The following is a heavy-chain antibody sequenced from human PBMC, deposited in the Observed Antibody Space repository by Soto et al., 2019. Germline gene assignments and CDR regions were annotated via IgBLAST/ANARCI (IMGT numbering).Heavy chain of an antibody. D-gene: IGHD3-9*01. CDR2: IYYSGST. V-gene: IGHV4-59*01. Sequence: SETLSLTCTVSGGSISSYYWSWIRQPPGKGLEWIGYIYYSGSTNYNPSLKSRVTISVDTSKNQFSLKLSSVTAADTAVYYCARLRYFDWPHAFDIWGQGTMVTVSS. CDR1: GGSISSYY. J-gene: IGHJ3*02. CDR3: ARLRYFDWPHAFDI.